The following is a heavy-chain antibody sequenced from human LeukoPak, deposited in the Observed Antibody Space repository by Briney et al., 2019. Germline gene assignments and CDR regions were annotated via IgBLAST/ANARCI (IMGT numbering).Heavy chain of an antibody. CDR1: GGSFSDYY. Sequence: SETLSLTCAVYGGSFSDYYWSWIRQPPGKGLEWIGEINHSGSTNYNPSLKSRVTISVDTSKNQFSLKLSSVTAADTAVYYCARVQGGYDFWSGYRYFDYWGQGTLVTVSS. V-gene: IGHV4-34*01. CDR2: INHSGST. D-gene: IGHD3-3*01. CDR3: ARVQGGYDFWSGYRYFDY. J-gene: IGHJ4*02.